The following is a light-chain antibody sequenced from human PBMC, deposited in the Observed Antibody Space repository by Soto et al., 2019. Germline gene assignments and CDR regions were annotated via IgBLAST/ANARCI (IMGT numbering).Light chain of an antibody. J-gene: IGKJ1*01. CDR2: GAS. CDR1: QNIDSNY. Sequence: DIVLTQSPCSLSLSLGERATLSCRASQNIDSNYLAWYQRKPGQAPRVIIFGASGRATGIPVRFSGSGSGTDFTLTFSSLQSEDFAVYYGQQNGRKIWTLGQGTGVEMK. V-gene: IGKV3-20*01. CDR3: QQNGRKIWT.